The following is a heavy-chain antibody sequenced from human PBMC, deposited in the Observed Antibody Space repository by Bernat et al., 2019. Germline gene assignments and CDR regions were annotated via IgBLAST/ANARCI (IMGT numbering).Heavy chain of an antibody. V-gene: IGHV4-39*01. Sequence: QLQLQESGPGLVKPSETLSLTCTVSGGSISSSSYYWGWIRQPPGKGLEWIGSIYYSGSTYYNPSLKSRVTISVDTSKNQFSLKLSSVTAADTAVYYCARATVTQSYYFDYWGQGTLVTVSS. CDR3: ARATVTQSYYFDY. J-gene: IGHJ4*02. D-gene: IGHD4-17*01. CDR2: IYYSGST. CDR1: GGSISSSSYY.